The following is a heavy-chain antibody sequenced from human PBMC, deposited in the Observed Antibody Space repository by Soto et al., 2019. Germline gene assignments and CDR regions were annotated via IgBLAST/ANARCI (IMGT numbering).Heavy chain of an antibody. D-gene: IGHD2-2*01. V-gene: IGHV4-59*01. Sequence: GKGLEWIGYIYYSGSTNYNPSLKSRVTISVDTSKNQFSLKLSSVTAADTAVYYCARVSRNSTPRPWF. CDR3: ARVSRNSTPRPWF. J-gene: IGHJ5*01. CDR2: IYYSGST.